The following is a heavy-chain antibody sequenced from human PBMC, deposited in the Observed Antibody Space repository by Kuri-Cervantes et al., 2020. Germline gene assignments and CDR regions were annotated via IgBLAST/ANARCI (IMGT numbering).Heavy chain of an antibody. CDR2: ISGSGGST. CDR1: GFTFSSYA. CDR3: ARGGGITMVRGVNLRQPVDY. V-gene: IGHV3-23*01. J-gene: IGHJ4*02. Sequence: GESLKISCAASGFTFSSYAMSWVRQAPGKGLEWVSAISGSGGSTYYADSVKGRFTISRDNSKNTLYLQMNSLRAENTAVYYCARGGGITMVRGVNLRQPVDYWGQGTLVTVSS. D-gene: IGHD3-10*01.